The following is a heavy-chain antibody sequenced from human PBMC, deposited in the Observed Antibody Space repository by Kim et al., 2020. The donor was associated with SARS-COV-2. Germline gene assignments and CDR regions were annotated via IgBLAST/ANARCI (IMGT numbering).Heavy chain of an antibody. Sequence: GGSLRLSCAVSGFTFSTYGMYWVRQAPGKGLEWVAVISYDGSKNYYADSGKGRFSISRDNSKNTLFLQMNSLRAEDTAVYYCAKAVLRGVNYYYYGMDVWGQGTTVTVSS. J-gene: IGHJ6*02. CDR3: AKAVLRGVNYYYYGMDV. CDR2: ISYDGSKN. D-gene: IGHD3-10*01. CDR1: GFTFSTYG. V-gene: IGHV3-30*18.